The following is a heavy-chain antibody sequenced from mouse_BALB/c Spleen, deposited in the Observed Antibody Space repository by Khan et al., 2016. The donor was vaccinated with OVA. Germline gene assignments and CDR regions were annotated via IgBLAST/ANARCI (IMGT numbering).Heavy chain of an antibody. D-gene: IGHD2-1*01. CDR1: GYTFTNYW. V-gene: IGHV1S132*01. CDR3: ARGYFGNYEFAY. J-gene: IGHJ3*01. Sequence: QVQLKQSGAELVKPGASVKLSCKTSGYTFTNYWIQWIKQRPGQGLGWIGQIFPGTGTTYYNEIFKAKATLTIDTYSSTAYMQLTSLTSEDSAVYFCARGYFGNYEFAYWGQGTLVTVSP. CDR2: IFPGTGTT.